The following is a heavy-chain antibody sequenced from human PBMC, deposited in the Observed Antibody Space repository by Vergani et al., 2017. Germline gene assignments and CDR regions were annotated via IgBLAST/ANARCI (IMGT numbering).Heavy chain of an antibody. Sequence: QVQLQESGPGLVKPSETLSLTCTVSGYSISSGYYWGWIRQPPGKGLEWIGSIYHSGSTYYNPSLKSRVTISVDRSKNQFSLKLSSVTAADTAVYYCARANYGSGSRGMDVWGQGTTVTVSS. CDR2: IYHSGST. J-gene: IGHJ6*02. V-gene: IGHV4-38-2*02. CDR3: ARANYGSGSRGMDV. CDR1: GYSISSGYY. D-gene: IGHD3-10*01.